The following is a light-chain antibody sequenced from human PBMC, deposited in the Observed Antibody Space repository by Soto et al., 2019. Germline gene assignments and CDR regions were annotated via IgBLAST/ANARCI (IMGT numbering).Light chain of an antibody. Sequence: VLTQSPATLSSSPGERVTLSCRASRSVSSYLAWYQQTPGQAPRLLISDASNRATGIPARFSGSGSGTDFTLTISSLEPEDVAVYYCQQRSNWPPALTFGGGTKVEIK. J-gene: IGKJ4*01. CDR3: QQRSNWPPALT. CDR2: DAS. V-gene: IGKV3-11*01. CDR1: RSVSSY.